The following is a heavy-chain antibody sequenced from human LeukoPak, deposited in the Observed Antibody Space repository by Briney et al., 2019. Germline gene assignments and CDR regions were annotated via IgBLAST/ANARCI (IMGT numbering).Heavy chain of an antibody. J-gene: IGHJ4*02. CDR1: GFTFSSYS. CDR2: ISSSSSYI. D-gene: IGHD2-2*01. Sequence: GGSLRLSCAASGFTFSSYSMNWVRQAPGKGLEWVSSISSSSSYIYYADSVKGRFTISRDNAKNSLYLQMNSLRAEDTAVYYCASSNSSNSEYDYWGQGTLVTVSS. V-gene: IGHV3-21*01. CDR3: ASSNSSNSEYDY.